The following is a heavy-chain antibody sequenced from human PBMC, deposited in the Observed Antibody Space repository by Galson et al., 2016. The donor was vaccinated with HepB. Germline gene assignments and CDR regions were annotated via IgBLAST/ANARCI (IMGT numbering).Heavy chain of an antibody. Sequence: SVKVSCKASGGTFSSYAISWVRQAPGQGLEWMGRIIPILGTANYAQKFQGRVTITADESTSTAYMELSSLRTEDTAVYYFARGPQVDIYSDCWGQGTLVTVSS. D-gene: IGHD3-9*01. V-gene: IGHV1-69*11. CDR3: ARGPQVDIYSDC. CDR2: IIPILGTA. CDR1: GGTFSSYA. J-gene: IGHJ4*02.